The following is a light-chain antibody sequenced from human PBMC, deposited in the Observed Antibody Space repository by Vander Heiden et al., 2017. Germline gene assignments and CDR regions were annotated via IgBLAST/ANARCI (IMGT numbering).Light chain of an antibody. CDR2: GAS. V-gene: IGKV3-15*01. CDR1: QNVSSY. Sequence: VMPQSPSTLSVSTGEVATLACRASQNVSSYLAWYQQKPGQAPRLLIYGASTRATGVPARFSGSGSETEFTLTISSLQSEDIAVYYCQQYDNRPPITFGQGTRLEIK. J-gene: IGKJ5*01. CDR3: QQYDNRPPIT.